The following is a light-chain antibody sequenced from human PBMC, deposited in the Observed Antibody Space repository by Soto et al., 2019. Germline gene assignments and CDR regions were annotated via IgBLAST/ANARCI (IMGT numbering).Light chain of an antibody. CDR1: QDISNY. V-gene: IGKV1-33*01. J-gene: IGKJ4*01. CDR2: DAS. CDR3: QQYDNVPLT. Sequence: DIQMTQSPSSLSASVGDRVTITCQASQDISNYLNWYQQKPGKAPKLLIYDASNLETGVPSMFSGSGSGTDFTFSISSLHPEDTATYYCQQYDNVPLTFGGGTKVEIK.